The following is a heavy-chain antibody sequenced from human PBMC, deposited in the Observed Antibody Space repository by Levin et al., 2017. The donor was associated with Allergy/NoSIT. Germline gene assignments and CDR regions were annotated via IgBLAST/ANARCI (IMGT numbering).Heavy chain of an antibody. CDR2: IYVTGST. J-gene: IGHJ6*03. Sequence: PSETLSLTCSVSGDSISRGFYYWSWIRQPAGEGLEWIGRIYVTGSTTYSPSLKSRVTISLDRSKDQVSLKINSVTAADTAVYYCARDVEGFRGYKPYCYTDVWGKGTTVTVSS. V-gene: IGHV4-61*02. CDR1: GDSISRGFYY. D-gene: IGHD5-24*01. CDR3: ARDVEGFRGYKPYCYTDV.